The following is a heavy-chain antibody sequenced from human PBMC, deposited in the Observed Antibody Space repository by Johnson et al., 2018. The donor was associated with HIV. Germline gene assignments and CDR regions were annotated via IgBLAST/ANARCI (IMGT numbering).Heavy chain of an antibody. CDR2: ISYDGSNK. Sequence: QVQLVESGGGVVQPGRSLRLSCAASGFTFSSYAMHWVRQAPGKGLEWVAVISYDGSNKYYADSVKGRFTISRDNSKNTLYMQMNSLRAEDTAVYYCSRDYGDDEVPDAFDIWGQGTMVTVSS. J-gene: IGHJ3*02. CDR3: SRDYGDDEVPDAFDI. D-gene: IGHD4-17*01. V-gene: IGHV3-30-3*01. CDR1: GFTFSSYA.